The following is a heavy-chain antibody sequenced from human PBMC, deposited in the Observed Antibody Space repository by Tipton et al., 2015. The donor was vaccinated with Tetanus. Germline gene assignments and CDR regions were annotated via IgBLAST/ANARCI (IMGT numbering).Heavy chain of an antibody. D-gene: IGHD5/OR15-5a*01. J-gene: IGHJ4*02. V-gene: IGHV3-23*01. Sequence: SLRLSCVASGFTFSSYAMNWVRQAPGKGLEWVSAISGSGGSTQYADSVKGRFTISRDNSKNTLYLQMNSLRAEDTAVYYCAKDGCFSVGCLGSDYWGQGNLVTVSS. CDR3: AKDGCFSVGCLGSDY. CDR1: GFTFSSYA. CDR2: ISGSGGST.